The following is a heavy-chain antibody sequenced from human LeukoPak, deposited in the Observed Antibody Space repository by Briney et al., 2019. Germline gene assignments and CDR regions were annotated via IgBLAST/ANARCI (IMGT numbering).Heavy chain of an antibody. CDR3: ARGGGRDYYYDNNHAEYFQH. Sequence: SETLSLTCSFSGGSISSYYWSWIRQPAGKGLEWIGRIHTSGSTNYNPSLKSRVTISVDTSKNQFSLKLSSVTAADTAVYYCARGGGRDYYYDNNHAEYFQHWGQGTLVTVSS. CDR1: GGSISSYY. CDR2: IHTSGST. J-gene: IGHJ1*01. D-gene: IGHD3-22*01. V-gene: IGHV4-4*07.